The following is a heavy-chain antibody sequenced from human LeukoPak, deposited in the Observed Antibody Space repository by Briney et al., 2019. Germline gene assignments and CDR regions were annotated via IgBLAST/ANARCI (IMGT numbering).Heavy chain of an antibody. V-gene: IGHV1-24*01. CDR3: ATSARGDSGGYYYYYMDV. Sequence: ASVKVSCKVSGYTLTELSMHWVRQAPGKGLEWMGGFDPEDGETIYAQKFQGRVTMTEDTSTDTAYMELSSLRSEDTAVYYCATSARGDSGGYYYYYMDVWGKGTTVTVSS. CDR2: FDPEDGET. J-gene: IGHJ6*03. D-gene: IGHD3-10*01. CDR1: GYTLTELS.